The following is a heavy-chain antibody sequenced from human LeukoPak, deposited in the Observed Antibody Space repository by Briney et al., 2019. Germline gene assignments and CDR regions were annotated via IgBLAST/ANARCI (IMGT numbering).Heavy chain of an antibody. Sequence: GGSLRLSCAASGFTFSSYAMSWVRQAPGKGLEWVSAISGSGGSTYYADSVKGRFTISRDNSKNTLYLQTNSLRAEDTAVYYCAKGVNDFWSGYDYWGQGTLVTVSS. CDR3: AKGVNDFWSGYDY. J-gene: IGHJ4*02. V-gene: IGHV3-23*01. CDR1: GFTFSSYA. CDR2: ISGSGGST. D-gene: IGHD3-3*01.